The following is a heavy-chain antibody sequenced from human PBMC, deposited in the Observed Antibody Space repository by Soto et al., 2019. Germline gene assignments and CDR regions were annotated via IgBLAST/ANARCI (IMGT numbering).Heavy chain of an antibody. Sequence: TLSLTCTVSGGSVSRDSNFWSWIRQPPGKGLEWIGYIYYSGPSRYNPSLESRVTISIDSSKNQVSLTLTSVTAADTAVYYCARGYSHYAHWGRGTLVTVSS. CDR1: GGSVSRDSNF. V-gene: IGHV4-61*01. CDR3: ARGYSHYAH. J-gene: IGHJ4*02. D-gene: IGHD4-4*01. CDR2: IYYSGPS.